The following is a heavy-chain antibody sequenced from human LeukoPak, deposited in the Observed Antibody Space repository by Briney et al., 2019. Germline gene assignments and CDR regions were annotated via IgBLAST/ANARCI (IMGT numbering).Heavy chain of an antibody. V-gene: IGHV1-69*04. Sequence: ASVKVSCKASGGTFSSHAISWVRQAPGQGLEWMGRIIPILGIANYAQKFQGRVTITADKSTSTAYMELSSLRSEDTAVYYCAREQSMKQQLRTLTRWGQGTLVTVSS. D-gene: IGHD6-13*01. J-gene: IGHJ4*02. CDR2: IIPILGIA. CDR3: AREQSMKQQLRTLTR. CDR1: GGTFSSHA.